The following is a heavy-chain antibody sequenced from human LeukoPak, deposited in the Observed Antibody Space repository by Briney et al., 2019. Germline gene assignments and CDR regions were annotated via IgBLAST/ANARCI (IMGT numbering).Heavy chain of an antibody. J-gene: IGHJ5*02. V-gene: IGHV4-59*01. D-gene: IGHD3-22*01. CDR2: IYFRGTT. Sequence: ETLSLTCYVSGVPITDYYWIGFRQPPGKGLEWIGYIYFRGTTNYNPSFKSRVTISVDKSKYQFSLWLSSVTTPDPAGYYQRRECLYDNSVLRRLDLWGQGALVTVSS. CDR3: RRECLYDNSVLRRLDL. CDR1: GVPITDYY.